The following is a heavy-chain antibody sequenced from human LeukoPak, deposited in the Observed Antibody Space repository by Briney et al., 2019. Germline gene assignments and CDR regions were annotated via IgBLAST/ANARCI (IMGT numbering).Heavy chain of an antibody. CDR2: INIGGTNT. Sequence: GSLSLSCAASGFPFNDYYMSWIRPAPGKGLEWLSYINIGGTNTHYADSVKGRFTISRDNAKKSLYLEMNNLRAEDTAVYYCATDGAGFDTWGQGVLVTVSS. J-gene: IGHJ5*02. CDR3: ATDGAGFDT. CDR1: GFPFNDYY. V-gene: IGHV3-11*01.